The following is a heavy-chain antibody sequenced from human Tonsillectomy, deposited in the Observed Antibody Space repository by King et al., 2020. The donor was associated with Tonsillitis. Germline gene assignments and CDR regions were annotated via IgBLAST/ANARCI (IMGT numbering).Heavy chain of an antibody. Sequence: QLQESGPGLVKPSETLYLTCTVSGGSISSYYCSWILQPPGKELEWIGYIYYTGSSNYHPSLKSRVTISVDTSKNQFSLTLSSVTAADTAVYYCARAPYGSGIIDWFDPWGQGTLVTVSS. CDR3: ARAPYGSGIIDWFDP. CDR1: GGSISSYY. CDR2: IYYTGSS. V-gene: IGHV4-59*01. J-gene: IGHJ5*02. D-gene: IGHD3-10*01.